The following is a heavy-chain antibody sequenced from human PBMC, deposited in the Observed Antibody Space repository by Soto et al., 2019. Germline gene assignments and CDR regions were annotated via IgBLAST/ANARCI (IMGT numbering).Heavy chain of an antibody. CDR2: IDPSGGST. J-gene: IGHJ4*02. Sequence: QVRLVQSGAEVKKPGASVSISGKTSGFTFTTYYIHWVRQAPGQGLEWMGMIDPSGGSTTYAQKFQGRITMTSDMSTSTVYMELSSLRSEDTAVYYCARVPYDTTGYYAFWGQGTLVTVSS. D-gene: IGHD3-22*01. V-gene: IGHV1-46*01. CDR3: ARVPYDTTGYYAF. CDR1: GFTFTTYY.